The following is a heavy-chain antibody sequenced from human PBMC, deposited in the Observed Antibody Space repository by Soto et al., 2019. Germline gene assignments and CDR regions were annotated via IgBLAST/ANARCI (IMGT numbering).Heavy chain of an antibody. J-gene: IGHJ5*02. CDR3: ARGHDDFGRGPLGASLSWFVP. Sequence: QVQLQESGPGLVKPSETLSLTCTVSGDSISSYYWTWIRQTPGKGLEWIGYISYSGSTNYKPSLQSRVPISVDTSKNHFSLKLSSVTAADTAVYHCARGHDDFGRGPLGASLSWFVPWCQGTLVTVSS. CDR2: ISYSGST. D-gene: IGHD3-3*01. CDR1: GDSISSYY. V-gene: IGHV4-59*01.